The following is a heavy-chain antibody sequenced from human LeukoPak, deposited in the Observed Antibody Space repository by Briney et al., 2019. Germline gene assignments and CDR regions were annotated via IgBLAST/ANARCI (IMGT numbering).Heavy chain of an antibody. D-gene: IGHD3-10*01. J-gene: IGHJ5*02. V-gene: IGHV4-61*02. Sequence: PSGTLSLTCTVSGGSISSGTYYWSWIRQPAGKGLEWIGRIYTSGSTNYNPSLKSRVTISVDTSKNQFSLKLSSVTAADTAVYYCARQVFTMVRGVPIDWFDPWGQGTLVTVSS. CDR1: GGSISSGTYY. CDR3: ARQVFTMVRGVPIDWFDP. CDR2: IYTSGST.